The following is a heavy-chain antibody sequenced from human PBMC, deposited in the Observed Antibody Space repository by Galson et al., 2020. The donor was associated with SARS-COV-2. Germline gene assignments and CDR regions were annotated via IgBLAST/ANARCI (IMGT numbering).Heavy chain of an antibody. CDR1: GFSFSSYP. D-gene: IGHD6-13*01. J-gene: IGHJ5*02. CDR3: AKESVLGASGLGS. Sequence: PGGSLRLSCAASGFSFSSYPMSWVRQAPGKGLEWVSTISGSGGSTYFADSVKGRFTISRDNSKNTLFLQMNRLTADDTAVYFCAKESVLGASGLGSWGQGTLVTVSS. V-gene: IGHV3-23*01. CDR2: ISGSGGST.